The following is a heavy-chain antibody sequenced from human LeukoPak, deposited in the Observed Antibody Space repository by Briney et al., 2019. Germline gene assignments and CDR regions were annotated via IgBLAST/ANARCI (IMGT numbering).Heavy chain of an antibody. J-gene: IGHJ4*02. Sequence: SGGSLRLSCAASGFTFSNYWTTWVRQAPGKGPEWVANIKQDGSEKYFVDSVKGRFTISRDNAKNSLYLQMNSLRTEDTAVYYCVRAGLYSSSRYYFDYWGQGTLVTVSS. CDR2: IKQDGSEK. CDR1: GFTFSNYW. CDR3: VRAGLYSSSRYYFDY. D-gene: IGHD6-19*01. V-gene: IGHV3-7*01.